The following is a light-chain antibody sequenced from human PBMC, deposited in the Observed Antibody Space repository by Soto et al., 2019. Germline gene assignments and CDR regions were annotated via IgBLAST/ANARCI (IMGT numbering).Light chain of an antibody. Sequence: QSVLTQPPSVSASPGQKVTISCSRSSSNIGGNAVSWYQQLPGTAHKLLIYDDSKRPSGIPGRFSGSKSGTSATLGITGFQTGDEADYYCGSWDSSLSAYVFGTGTKVTVL. J-gene: IGLJ1*01. V-gene: IGLV1-51*01. CDR2: DDS. CDR1: SSNIGGNA. CDR3: GSWDSSLSAYV.